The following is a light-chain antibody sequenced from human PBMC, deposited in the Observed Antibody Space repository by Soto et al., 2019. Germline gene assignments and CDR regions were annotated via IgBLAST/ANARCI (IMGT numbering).Light chain of an antibody. Sequence: EIVLTQSPGTLSLSPGERATLSCRASQSVRSNLSAWYQFQPGQAPRLLIYAATSSATGTPNRIGSSWCRTDFPLTSSRLAHDYCVVYCRQHNSSSRQTFGEGTKVDIK. CDR1: QSVRSNL. CDR3: QHNSSSRQT. J-gene: IGKJ1*01. CDR2: AAT. V-gene: IGKV3-20*01.